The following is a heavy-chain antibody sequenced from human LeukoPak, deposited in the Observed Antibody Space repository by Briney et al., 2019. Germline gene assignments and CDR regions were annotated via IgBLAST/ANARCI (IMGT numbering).Heavy chain of an antibody. V-gene: IGHV3-9*01. CDR2: ISWNSGSI. D-gene: IGHD5-18*01. J-gene: IGHJ4*02. CDR1: GFTFSSYA. Sequence: GGSLRLSCAASGFTFSSYAMSWVRQAPGKGLEWVSGISWNSGSIGYADSVKGRFTISRDNAKNSLYLQMNSLRAEDTALYYCVKDGSAMVAAYFDYWGQGTLVTVSS. CDR3: VKDGSAMVAAYFDY.